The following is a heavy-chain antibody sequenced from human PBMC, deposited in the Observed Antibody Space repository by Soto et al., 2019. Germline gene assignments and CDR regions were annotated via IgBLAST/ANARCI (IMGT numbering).Heavy chain of an antibody. CDR1: GFTFRTYA. CDR2: ISSDGANK. V-gene: IGHV3-30-3*01. D-gene: IGHD1-26*01. J-gene: IGHJ6*02. CDR3: ARDEDSHSNVGDYYYSGLDV. Sequence: QVQLVESGGGVVQPGRSLRLSCAASGFTFRTYALDWVRQAPGKGLEWVAVISSDGANKYYAGSVKARFIISRDNSKNILYLQMDSLTAGDTSVYYCARDEDSHSNVGDYYYSGLDVWGQGTTVTVSS.